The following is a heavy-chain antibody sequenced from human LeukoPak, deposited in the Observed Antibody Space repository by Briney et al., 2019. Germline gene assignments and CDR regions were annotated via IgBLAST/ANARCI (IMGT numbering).Heavy chain of an antibody. J-gene: IGHJ4*02. D-gene: IGHD3-10*01. V-gene: IGHV1-8*01. CDR1: GYTFTTYD. Sequence: ASVKVSCKASGYTFTTYDLNWVRQATGQGLEWMGWKNPNSGNTGYAQKFQGSVTMTRNISITTAYMELSNLTSEDTAVYYCARRIRGAPTDYWGQGTLVTVSS. CDR3: ARRIRGAPTDY. CDR2: KNPNSGNT.